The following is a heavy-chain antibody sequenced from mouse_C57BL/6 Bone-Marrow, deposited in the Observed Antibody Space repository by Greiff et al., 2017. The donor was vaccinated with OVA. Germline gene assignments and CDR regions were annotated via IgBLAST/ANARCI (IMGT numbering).Heavy chain of an antibody. Sequence: DVMLVESGGGLVKPGGSLKLSCAASGFTFSSYTLSWVRQTPEKRLEWVATISGGGGITYYSDSVKGRFTITRDNATNTLYRQMSSLRSEDTALYYWARHWAYYYGSSPDYGGQGTTLTVSS. V-gene: IGHV5-9*01. CDR3: ARHWAYYYGSSPDY. D-gene: IGHD1-1*01. CDR1: GFTFSSYT. J-gene: IGHJ2*01. CDR2: ISGGGGIT.